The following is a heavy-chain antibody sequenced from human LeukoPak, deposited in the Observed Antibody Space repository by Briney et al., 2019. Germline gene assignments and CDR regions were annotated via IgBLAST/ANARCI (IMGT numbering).Heavy chain of an antibody. J-gene: IGHJ6*02. V-gene: IGHV3-33*01. CDR1: GFTFRSHA. CDR2: IWYDGSNK. D-gene: IGHD3/OR15-3a*01. CDR3: ARDGQSAYCYGMDV. Sequence: GGSLRLSCATSGFTFRSHAMHWVRQSPGKGLEWVAQIWYDGSNKYYADSVKGRFTISRDNSKNTLYLQMNSLRAEDTAVYYCARDGQSAYCYGMDVWGQGTTVTVSS.